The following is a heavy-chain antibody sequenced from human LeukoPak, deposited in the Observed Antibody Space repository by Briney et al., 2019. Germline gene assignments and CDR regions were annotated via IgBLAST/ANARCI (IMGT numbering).Heavy chain of an antibody. Sequence: SGGSLRLSCAASGFTFSTHWMYWVRQAPGKELVWVSRISGDGSGTSYADSVRGRFTISRDNAKDTLYLQMNSLRAEDTAVYYCAKDHATNSGSHHWGQGTLVTVSS. J-gene: IGHJ5*02. V-gene: IGHV3-74*01. D-gene: IGHD1-26*01. CDR1: GFTFSTHW. CDR2: ISGDGSGT. CDR3: AKDHATNSGSHH.